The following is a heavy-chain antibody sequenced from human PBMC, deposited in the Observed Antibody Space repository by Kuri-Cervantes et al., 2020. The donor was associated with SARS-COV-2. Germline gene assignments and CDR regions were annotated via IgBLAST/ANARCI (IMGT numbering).Heavy chain of an antibody. V-gene: IGHV1-46*01. Sequence: ASVQVSCKASGYSFTSYYMHWVRQAARQGLEWMGIINPSGGSTSYAQKSQGRVTMTRDTSTSTFYMELSSLRAEDTAVYYCGRGGPIWFGEVLLPGWFDPWGQGTLVTGYS. CDR2: INPSGGST. J-gene: IGHJ5*02. D-gene: IGHD3-10*01. CDR3: GRGGPIWFGEVLLPGWFDP. CDR1: GYSFTSYY.